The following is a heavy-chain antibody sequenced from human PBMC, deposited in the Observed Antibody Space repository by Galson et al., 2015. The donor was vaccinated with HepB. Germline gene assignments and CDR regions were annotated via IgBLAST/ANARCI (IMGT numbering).Heavy chain of an antibody. CDR1: GDSVSSNSAA. CDR3: ARGDQSFDY. J-gene: IGHJ4*02. D-gene: IGHD5-24*01. Sequence: CAISGDSVSSNSAAWNWIRQSPSRGLEWLGRTYYRSKWSYDYAVSLKSRVTISPDTSKNQLSLQLNSVTPEDTAVYYCARGDQSFDYWGQGTLVTVSS. V-gene: IGHV6-1*01. CDR2: TYYRSKWSY.